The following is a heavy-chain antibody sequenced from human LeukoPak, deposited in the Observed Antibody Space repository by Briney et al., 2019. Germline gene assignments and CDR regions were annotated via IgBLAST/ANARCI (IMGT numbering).Heavy chain of an antibody. D-gene: IGHD4-11*01. V-gene: IGHV1-2*04. Sequence: ASVKVSCKASGGTFSSYAISWVRQAPGQGLEWMGWINPNSGGTNYAQKFQGWVTMTRDTSISTAYMELSRLRSDDTAVYYCARGPQYRSGLFDYWGQGTLVTVSS. CDR2: INPNSGGT. CDR3: ARGPQYRSGLFDY. J-gene: IGHJ4*02. CDR1: GGTFSSYA.